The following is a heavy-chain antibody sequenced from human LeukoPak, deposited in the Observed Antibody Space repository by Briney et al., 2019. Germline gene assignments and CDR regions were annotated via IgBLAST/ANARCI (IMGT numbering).Heavy chain of an antibody. CDR3: ARAHTYYFDY. D-gene: IGHD3-16*01. CDR1: GGTFSNYA. V-gene: IGHV1-69*13. Sequence: GASVKVSCKASGGTFSNYAISWVRQAPEQGLEWMGGIIPIFGTANYAQKFQGRVTITADESTSTAYMELSSLRSEDTAVYYCARAHTYYFDYWGQGTLVTVSS. J-gene: IGHJ4*02. CDR2: IIPIFGTA.